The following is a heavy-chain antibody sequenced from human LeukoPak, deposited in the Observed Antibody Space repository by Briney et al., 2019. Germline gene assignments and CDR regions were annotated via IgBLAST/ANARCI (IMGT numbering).Heavy chain of an antibody. CDR3: ARLGDYGDYGVYYYYMDV. V-gene: IGHV1-8*03. Sequence: ASVKVSCKASGYTFTDYDIYWVRQAPGQGLEYMGWLNPNSGNTGYAQKFQGRVTITRNTSISTAYMELSSLRSGDTAVYYCARLGDYGDYGVYYYYMDVWGKGTTVTVSS. CDR1: GYTFTDYD. D-gene: IGHD4-17*01. J-gene: IGHJ6*03. CDR2: LNPNSGNT.